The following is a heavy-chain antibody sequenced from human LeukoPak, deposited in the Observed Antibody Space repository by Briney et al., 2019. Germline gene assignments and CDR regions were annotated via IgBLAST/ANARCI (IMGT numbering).Heavy chain of an antibody. V-gene: IGHV4-34*01. J-gene: IGHJ6*03. CDR1: GGSFSGYY. D-gene: IGHD3-10*01. CDR3: ARIYGSGSYYNTYYYYYMDV. CDR2: INHSGST. Sequence: SETLSLTCAVYGGSFSGYYWSWIRQPPGKGLEWIGEINHSGSTNYNPSLKSRVTISVDTSKNQFSLKLSSVTAADMAVYYCARIYGSGSYYNTYYYYYMDVWGKGTTVTTSS.